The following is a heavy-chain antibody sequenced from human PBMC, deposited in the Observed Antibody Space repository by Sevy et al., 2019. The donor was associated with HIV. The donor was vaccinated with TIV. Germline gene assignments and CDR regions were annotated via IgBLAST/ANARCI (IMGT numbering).Heavy chain of an antibody. CDR1: GFTFSSYG. CDR2: ISYDGSNK. J-gene: IGHJ4*02. Sequence: GGSLRLSCAASGFTFSSYGIHWVRQAPGKGLEWVAVISYDGSNKYYADSVKGRFTISRDNSKNTLYLQMNSLRAEDTAVYSCAEPTDYDGYFDYWGQGTLVTVSS. V-gene: IGHV3-30*18. D-gene: IGHD4-17*01. CDR3: AEPTDYDGYFDY.